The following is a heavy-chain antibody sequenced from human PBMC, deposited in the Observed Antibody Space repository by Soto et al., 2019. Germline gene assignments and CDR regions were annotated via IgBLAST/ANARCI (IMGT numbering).Heavy chain of an antibody. J-gene: IGHJ4*01. CDR2: ISSGGTTM. CDR1: GFRFSDHY. V-gene: IGHV3-11*01. D-gene: IGHD3-10*01. Sequence: QVQLVESGGGLVEPGGSLRLSCAASGFRFSDHYMTWIRQAPGKGLEWVSKISSGGTTMYYADSVKGRFTVSRDNAQNSLYLQMNGLRAEDTAVYYCAGDQSYYGSAFWGHGTLVTVSS. CDR3: AGDQSYYGSAF.